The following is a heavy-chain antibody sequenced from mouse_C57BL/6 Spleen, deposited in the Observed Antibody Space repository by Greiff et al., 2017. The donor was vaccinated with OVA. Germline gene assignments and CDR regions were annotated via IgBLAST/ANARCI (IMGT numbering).Heavy chain of an antibody. V-gene: IGHV1-55*01. CDR1: GYTFTSYW. Sequence: VQLQQPGAELVKPGASVKMSCKASGYTFTSYWITWVKQRPGQGLEWIGDIYPGSGSTNYNEKFKSKATLTVDTSSSTAYRQLSSLTSEDSAVYYCARGGYSQLREFAYWGQGTLVTVSA. J-gene: IGHJ3*01. CDR2: IYPGSGST. D-gene: IGHD1-1*01. CDR3: ARGGYSQLREFAY.